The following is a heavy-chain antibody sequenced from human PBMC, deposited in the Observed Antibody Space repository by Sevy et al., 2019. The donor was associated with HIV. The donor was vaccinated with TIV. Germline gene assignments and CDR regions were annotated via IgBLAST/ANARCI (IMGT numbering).Heavy chain of an antibody. CDR2: INPNSSGT. D-gene: IGHD3-22*01. V-gene: IGHV1-2*02. CDR3: ARPYYYDSSGYYYGWAFDL. Sequence: ASVKVSCKASGYTFTGYYMHWVRQAPGQGLEWMGWINPNSSGTNYAQKFQGRVTMTRDTSISTAYMELSRLRSDDTAVYYCARPYYYDSSGYYYGWAFDLWGQGTMVTVSS. CDR1: GYTFTGYY. J-gene: IGHJ3*01.